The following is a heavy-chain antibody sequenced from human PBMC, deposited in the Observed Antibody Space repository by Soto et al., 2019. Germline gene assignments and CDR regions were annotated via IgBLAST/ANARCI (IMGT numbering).Heavy chain of an antibody. Sequence: SETLSLTCTVSGGSISSGDYYWSWIRQPPGKGLEWIGYIYYSGSTYYNPSLKSRVTISVDTSKNQFSLKLSSVTAADTAVYYCASSYREGATEGAYNWCDPWGQGTLVTVSS. V-gene: IGHV4-30-4*01. CDR1: GGSISSGDYY. CDR2: IYYSGST. D-gene: IGHD1-26*01. CDR3: ASSYREGATEGAYNWCDP. J-gene: IGHJ5*02.